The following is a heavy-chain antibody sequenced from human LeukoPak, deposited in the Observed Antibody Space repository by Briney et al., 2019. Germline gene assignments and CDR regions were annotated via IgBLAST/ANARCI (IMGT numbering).Heavy chain of an antibody. D-gene: IGHD5-18*01. J-gene: IGHJ4*02. Sequence: SETLSLTCTVSGGLIGSYFWTWLRQPPGKELEWIAYMFDTVSTKSNPSLKSRLTLSVDTSKKQLSLRLSSVTAADTAVYYCATIKRGSTYGYFDFWGQGIKVTVSS. CDR1: GGLIGSYF. CDR3: ATIKRGSTYGYFDF. CDR2: MFDTVST. V-gene: IGHV4-59*01.